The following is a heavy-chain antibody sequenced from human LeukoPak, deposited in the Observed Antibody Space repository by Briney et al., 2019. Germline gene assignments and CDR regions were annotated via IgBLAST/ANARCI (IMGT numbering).Heavy chain of an antibody. V-gene: IGHV1-2*02. Sequence: ASVKVSCKTSGYTFSGYYVHWVRQAPGQGLEWMGWINPNNGATLYPQKFQGRVTMTRDTSITTAYMELSSLKSDDTAVYYCARGRTIFGASHPLLWGQGTMVTVSS. D-gene: IGHD3-3*01. CDR3: ARGRTIFGASHPLL. CDR1: GYTFSGYY. J-gene: IGHJ3*01. CDR2: INPNNGAT.